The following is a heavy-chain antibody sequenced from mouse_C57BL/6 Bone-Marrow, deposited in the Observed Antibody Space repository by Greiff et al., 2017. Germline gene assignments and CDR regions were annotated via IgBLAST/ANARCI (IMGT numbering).Heavy chain of an antibody. Sequence: QVQLKQPGAELVKPGASVKVSCKASGYTFTSYWMHWVKQRPGQGLEWIGRIHPSDSDTNYNQKFKGKATLTVDKSSSTAYMQLSSLTSEDSAVYYCAIRGSDWYAMDYWGQGTSVTVSS. CDR1: GYTFTSYW. D-gene: IGHD2-13*01. CDR2: IHPSDSDT. V-gene: IGHV1-74*01. J-gene: IGHJ4*01. CDR3: AIRGSDWYAMDY.